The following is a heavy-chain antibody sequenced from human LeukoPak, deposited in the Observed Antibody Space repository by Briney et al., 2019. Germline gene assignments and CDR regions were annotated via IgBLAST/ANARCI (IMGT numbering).Heavy chain of an antibody. CDR2: ISFDGSKK. D-gene: IGHD2-8*01. V-gene: IGHV3-30*03. Sequence: GGSLRLSCAASGFNSKSYGMHWVRQAPGKGLEWVAVISFDGSKKYYAESVKGRFMISRDNSMYTLYLQMNSLRVEDTALYYCAREAPLGVYFDYWGQGNMVTVSS. CDR1: GFNSKSYG. J-gene: IGHJ4*02. CDR3: AREAPLGVYFDY.